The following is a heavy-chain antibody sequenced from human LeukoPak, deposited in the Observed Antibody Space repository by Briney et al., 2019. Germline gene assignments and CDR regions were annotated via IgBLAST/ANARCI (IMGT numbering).Heavy chain of an antibody. CDR1: GFTFSSYA. J-gene: IGHJ4*02. CDR3: ARGPSGYHNT. D-gene: IGHD5-12*01. Sequence: GRSLRLSCAASGFTFSSYAMHWVRQAPGKGLEWVAVISYDGSNKYYADSVKGRFTISRDNSKNTLYLQMNSLRAEDTAVYYCARGPSGYHNTGGQGTLVTVSS. CDR2: ISYDGSNK. V-gene: IGHV3-30*04.